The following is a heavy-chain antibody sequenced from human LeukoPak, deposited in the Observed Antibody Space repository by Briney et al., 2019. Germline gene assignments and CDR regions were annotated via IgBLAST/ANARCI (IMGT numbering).Heavy chain of an antibody. D-gene: IGHD2-15*01. V-gene: IGHV3-21*01. CDR3: ARFFYCSGASCLYYFDY. Sequence: GGSLGLSCAASGFPFSSYSMNWVRQAPGKGLGGVSSISSSSSYIYYADSVKGRFTISRDNAKNSLYLQMNSLRAEDTAVYYCARFFYCSGASCLYYFDYWGQGTLVTVSS. J-gene: IGHJ4*02. CDR2: ISSSSSYI. CDR1: GFPFSSYS.